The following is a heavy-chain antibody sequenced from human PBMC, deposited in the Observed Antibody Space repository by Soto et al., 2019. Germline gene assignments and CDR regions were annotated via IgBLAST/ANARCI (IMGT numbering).Heavy chain of an antibody. V-gene: IGHV5-51*01. J-gene: IGHJ6*02. CDR2: IYPGDSDT. CDR3: ARQGQLVDYYYYGMDV. Sequence: PGESLKISCKGSGYSFTSYWIGWVRQMPGKGLEWMGIIYPGDSDTRYSPSFQGQVTISADKSISTAYLQWSSLKASDTAMYYCARQGQLVDYYYYGMDVWGQGTTVTVSS. D-gene: IGHD6-6*01. CDR1: GYSFTSYW.